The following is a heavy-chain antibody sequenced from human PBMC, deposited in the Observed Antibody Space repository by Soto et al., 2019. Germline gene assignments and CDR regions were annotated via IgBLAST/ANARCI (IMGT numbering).Heavy chain of an antibody. CDR2: IYYSGST. Sequence: QVQLQESGPGLVKPSETLSLTCTVSGGSISSYYWSWIRQPPGKGLEWIGYIYYSGSTNYNPSLMSRVTISVDTSKHRFSLKLSSVTAADTAVYYCARRWGAAVDYWGQGTLVTVSS. CDR3: ARRWGAAVDY. CDR1: GGSISSYY. D-gene: IGHD1-26*01. V-gene: IGHV4-59*08. J-gene: IGHJ4*02.